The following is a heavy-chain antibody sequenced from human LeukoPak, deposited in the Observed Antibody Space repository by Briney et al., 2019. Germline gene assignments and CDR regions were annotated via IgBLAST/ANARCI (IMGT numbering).Heavy chain of an antibody. CDR3: ARGLDSSGYYAFFDY. Sequence: SEILSLTCTVSGGSISSGGYYWSWIRQHPGKGLEWIGYIYYSGSTYYNPSLKSRVTISVDTSKNQFSLKLSSVTAADTAVYYCARGLDSSGYYAFFDYWGQGTLVTVSS. CDR1: GGSISSGGYY. CDR2: IYYSGST. J-gene: IGHJ4*02. V-gene: IGHV4-31*03. D-gene: IGHD3-22*01.